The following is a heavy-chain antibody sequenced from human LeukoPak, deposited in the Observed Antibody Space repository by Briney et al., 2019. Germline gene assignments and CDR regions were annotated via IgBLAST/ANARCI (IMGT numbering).Heavy chain of an antibody. Sequence: GESLKISCKGSGYSFTSYWIGWVRQMPGKGLEWMGIIYPGDSDTRYSPSFQGQVTISADKSISTAYLQWSSLKASDTAMHYCASHVSIAVAGGDAFDIWGQGTMVTVSS. V-gene: IGHV5-51*01. CDR1: GYSFTSYW. CDR2: IYPGDSDT. D-gene: IGHD6-19*01. J-gene: IGHJ3*02. CDR3: ASHVSIAVAGGDAFDI.